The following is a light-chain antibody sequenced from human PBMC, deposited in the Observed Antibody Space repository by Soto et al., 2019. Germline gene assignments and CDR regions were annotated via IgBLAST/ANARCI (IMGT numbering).Light chain of an antibody. V-gene: IGKV2-30*01. CDR2: KVS. CDR3: MQATHWPGT. J-gene: IGKJ1*01. Sequence: DVVLTQSPLSLPVTLGQPASLSCRSSESLVAVDGNTYLNWFQQRPGQSPRRLIFKVSNRDSGVPERFSGSASGTDFTLKISRVEAEDAAVYFCMQATHWPGTFGQGTKVEIK. CDR1: ESLVAVDGNTY.